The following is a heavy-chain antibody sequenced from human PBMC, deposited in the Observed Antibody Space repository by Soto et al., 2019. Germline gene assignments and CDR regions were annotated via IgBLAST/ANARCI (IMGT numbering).Heavy chain of an antibody. CDR1: GFTFSSYG. CDR2: ISYDGSNK. J-gene: IGHJ4*02. V-gene: IGHV3-30*18. Sequence: QVQLVESGGGVVQPGRSLRLSCAASGFTFSSYGMHWVRQAPGKGLEWVAVISYDGSNKYYADSVKGRFTISRDNSKNMLYLQMNSLRAEDTAVYYCAKSHGNDCSGGSCDPSYFDYWGQGTLVTVSS. D-gene: IGHD2-15*01. CDR3: AKSHGNDCSGGSCDPSYFDY.